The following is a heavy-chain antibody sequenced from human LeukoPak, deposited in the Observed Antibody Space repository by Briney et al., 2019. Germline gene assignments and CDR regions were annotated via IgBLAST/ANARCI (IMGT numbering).Heavy chain of an antibody. CDR2: ISWNSGSI. CDR1: GFTFDDYA. J-gene: IGHJ6*02. Sequence: GRSLRLSWAASGFTFDDYAMHWVRQAPGKGLEWVSGISWNSGSIGYADSVKGRFTISRDNAKNSLYLQMNSLRAEDTALYYCAKDRWQQLSYYGMDVWGQGTTVTVSS. D-gene: IGHD6-13*01. CDR3: AKDRWQQLSYYGMDV. V-gene: IGHV3-9*01.